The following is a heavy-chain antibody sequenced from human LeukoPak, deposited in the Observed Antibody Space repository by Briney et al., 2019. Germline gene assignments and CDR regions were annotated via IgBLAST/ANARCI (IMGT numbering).Heavy chain of an antibody. CDR2: INPSGGST. Sequence: ASVKVSCKASGYTFTSYYIHWVRQAPGQGLEWVGIINPSGGSTSYAQKFQGRVTMTRDMSASTVYMELSSLRSEDTAVYYCARDAVTTYNWFDPWGQGTLVTVSS. CDR1: GYTFTSYY. J-gene: IGHJ5*02. D-gene: IGHD4-17*01. CDR3: ARDAVTTYNWFDP. V-gene: IGHV1-46*01.